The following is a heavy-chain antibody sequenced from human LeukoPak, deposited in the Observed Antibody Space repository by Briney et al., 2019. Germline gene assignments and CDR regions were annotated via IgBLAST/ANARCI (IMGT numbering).Heavy chain of an antibody. V-gene: IGHV4-39*07. CDR3: ARGVRQRLSIIAAAIRWFDP. CDR2: INHSGST. D-gene: IGHD6-13*01. J-gene: IGHJ5*02. Sequence: SETLSLTCTVSGGSISSDNYYWVWIRQPPGKGLEWIGEINHSGSTNYNPSLRSRVTISVDTSKNQFSLKLSSVTAADTAVYYCARGVRQRLSIIAAAIRWFDPWGQGTLVTVSS. CDR1: GGSISSDNYY.